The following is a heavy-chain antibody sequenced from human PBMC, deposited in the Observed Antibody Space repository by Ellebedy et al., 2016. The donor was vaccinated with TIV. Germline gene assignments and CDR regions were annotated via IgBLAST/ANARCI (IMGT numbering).Heavy chain of an antibody. CDR2: ISSSGTYI. CDR3: ARGSGDLTFDY. J-gene: IGHJ4*02. Sequence: GESLKISCAASGFTSSSYSMNWVRQAPGKGLEWVSCISSSGTYIYYADSLKGRFTISRDSAKNSLYLQMNSLRAEDTAVYYCARGSGDLTFDYWGQGTLVTVSS. CDR1: GFTSSSYS. D-gene: IGHD4-17*01. V-gene: IGHV3-21*01.